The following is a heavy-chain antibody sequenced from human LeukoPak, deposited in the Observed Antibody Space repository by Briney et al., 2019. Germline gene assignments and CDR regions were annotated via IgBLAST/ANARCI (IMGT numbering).Heavy chain of an antibody. CDR3: ARGAVAVRNAFDI. D-gene: IGHD6-19*01. V-gene: IGHV6-1*01. CDR2: TYYSSKWSN. CDR1: GDSVSSNSAA. Sequence: SGPTLVHPSQALSLTFTISGDSVSSNSAAWNWIRQSPSRCREWLGKTYYSSKWSNGYALSVQSRVPINPDTSKNQFSLQLNSVTPEDTALYYCARGAVAVRNAFDIWGQGTRLTLSS. J-gene: IGHJ3*02.